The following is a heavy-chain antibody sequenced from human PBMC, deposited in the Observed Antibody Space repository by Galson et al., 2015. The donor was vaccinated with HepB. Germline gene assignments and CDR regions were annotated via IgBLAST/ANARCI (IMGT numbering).Heavy chain of an antibody. CDR1: GFTVNNNY. D-gene: IGHD3-22*01. V-gene: IGHV3-66*01. Sequence: SLRLSCAASGFTVNNNYMSWVRQAPGKGLEWVSVIYSDGSTYYADSVKGRFTISRDNSKNTLFLLMNSLRAEDTAVYYCARGGDSSGYYPFDYWGPGTLVTVSS. CDR2: IYSDGST. CDR3: ARGGDSSGYYPFDY. J-gene: IGHJ4*02.